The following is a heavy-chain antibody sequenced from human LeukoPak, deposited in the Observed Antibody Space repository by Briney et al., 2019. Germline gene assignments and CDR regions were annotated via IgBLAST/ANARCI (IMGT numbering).Heavy chain of an antibody. V-gene: IGHV1-18*04. CDR3: ARGSYMDV. CDR2: ISTYNGNT. CDR1: GYTFTGYY. J-gene: IGHJ6*03. Sequence: GASVKVSCKASGYTFTGYYMHWVRQAPGQGLEWMGWISTYNGNTNYAQKLQGRVTMTTDTSTSTAYMELRSLRSDDTAVYYCARGSYMDVWDKGTTVTVSS.